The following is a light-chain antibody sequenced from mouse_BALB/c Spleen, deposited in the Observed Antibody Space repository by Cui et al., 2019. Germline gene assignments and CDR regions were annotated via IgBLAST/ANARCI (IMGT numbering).Light chain of an antibody. CDR1: QDIHGY. CDR3: LQYASSRT. Sequence: IQVTPSPSSLSAAPRESGSRHCLASQDIHGYLCFFQQKPRETIKHLFYETSHLDSGVPKRFSGSCSGSDYSLILRSLESEDVADYYCLQYASSRTFGGGTKLEIK. V-gene: IGKV9-124*01. CDR2: ETS. J-gene: IGKJ1*01.